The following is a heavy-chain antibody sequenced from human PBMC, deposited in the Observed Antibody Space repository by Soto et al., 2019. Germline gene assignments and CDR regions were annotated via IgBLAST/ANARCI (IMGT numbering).Heavy chain of an antibody. CDR3: AKDFNYDFWSGYSRRNYGMDV. D-gene: IGHD3-3*01. CDR2: ISGSGGST. V-gene: IGHV3-23*01. Sequence: GGSLRLSCAASGFTFSSYAMSWVHQAPGKGLEWVSAISGSGGSTYYADSVKGRFTISRDNSKNTLYLQMNSLRAEDTAVYYCAKDFNYDFWSGYSRRNYGMDVWGQGTTVTVSS. CDR1: GFTFSSYA. J-gene: IGHJ6*02.